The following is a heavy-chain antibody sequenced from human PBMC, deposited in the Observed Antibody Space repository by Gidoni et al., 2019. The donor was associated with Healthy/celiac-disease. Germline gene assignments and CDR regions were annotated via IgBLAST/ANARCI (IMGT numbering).Heavy chain of an antibody. J-gene: IGHJ4*02. CDR2: IYYSGST. CDR3: ARWVRQQLDLFDY. V-gene: IGHV4-39*01. CDR1: GGSLSSSSYY. Sequence: QLQLQESGPGLLKPSETLSLTCTVSGGSLSSSSYYWGWIRQPPGKGLEWIGSIYYSGSTYYNPSLKSRVTISVDTSKNQFSLKLSSVTAADTAVYYCARWVRQQLDLFDYWGQGTLVTVSS. D-gene: IGHD6-13*01.